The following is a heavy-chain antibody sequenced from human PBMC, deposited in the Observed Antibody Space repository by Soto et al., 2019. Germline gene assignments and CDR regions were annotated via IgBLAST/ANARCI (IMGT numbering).Heavy chain of an antibody. V-gene: IGHV1-69*13. CDR1: GGTFSSYA. Sequence: SVKVSCKASGGTFSSYAISWVRQAPGQGLEWMGGIIPIFGTANYAQKFQGRVTITADESTSTAHMELSSLRSEDTAVYYCARDSTRYCSGGSCYSVPRDITRWYYYGMDVWGQGTTVTVSS. J-gene: IGHJ6*02. D-gene: IGHD2-15*01. CDR3: ARDSTRYCSGGSCYSVPRDITRWYYYGMDV. CDR2: IIPIFGTA.